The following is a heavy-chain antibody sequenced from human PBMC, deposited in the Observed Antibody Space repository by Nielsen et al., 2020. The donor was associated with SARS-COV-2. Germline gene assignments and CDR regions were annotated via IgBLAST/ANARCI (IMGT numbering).Heavy chain of an antibody. Sequence: GESLKISCKGSGYSFTSYWISWVRQMPGKGLEWMGRIDPSDSYTNYSPSFQGHVTISADKSISTAYLQWSSLKAEDTAVYYCARATENYDFWSGYSGAWFDPWGQGTLVTVSS. J-gene: IGHJ5*02. V-gene: IGHV5-10-1*01. CDR2: IDPSDSYT. CDR3: ARATENYDFWSGYSGAWFDP. D-gene: IGHD3-3*01. CDR1: GYSFTSYW.